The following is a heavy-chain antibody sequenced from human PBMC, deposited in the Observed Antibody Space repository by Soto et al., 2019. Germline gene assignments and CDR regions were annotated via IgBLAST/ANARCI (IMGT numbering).Heavy chain of an antibody. CDR2: INPSGGST. D-gene: IGHD2-21*01. Sequence: GASVKVSCKASGYTFTSYYMHWVRQAPGQGLEWMGIINPSGGSTSYAQKFQGRVTMTRDTSTSTVYMELSSLRSEDTAVYYCAGDPGRGIVDRHIVGPNYYGMDVWGQGTTVTVSS. J-gene: IGHJ6*02. CDR3: AGDPGRGIVDRHIVGPNYYGMDV. V-gene: IGHV1-46*01. CDR1: GYTFTSYY.